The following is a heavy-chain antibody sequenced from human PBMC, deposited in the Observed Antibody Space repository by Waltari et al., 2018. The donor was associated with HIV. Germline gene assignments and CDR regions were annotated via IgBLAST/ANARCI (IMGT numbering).Heavy chain of an antibody. CDR3: ARAGVVPALFDL. V-gene: IGHV4-38-2*01. CDR1: GYSISSDDN. D-gene: IGHD2-2*01. CDR2: VYHSGHT. J-gene: IGHJ2*01. Sequence: QVQLQESGPGLLKPSETLSLTCVVSGYSISSDDNWGWVRQPPGKGLEWIGRVYHSGHTLHHPSRNSRVTISIDTAKSQFSLKLSSVTAADTAVYYCARAGVVPALFDLWGRGTLVTVSS.